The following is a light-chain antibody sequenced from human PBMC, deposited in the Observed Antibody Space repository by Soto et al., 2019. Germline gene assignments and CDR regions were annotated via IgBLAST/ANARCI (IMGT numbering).Light chain of an antibody. Sequence: EIVLTQSPATLSLSPGERATLSCRASQSVDSYLTWYQQRPGQAPRLRIYDVSKRATGIPVRFSGSGSGTDFTLTISSLEPEDVAIYYCQQRRNWPLTFGGGTKVEIK. J-gene: IGKJ4*01. CDR2: DVS. V-gene: IGKV3-11*01. CDR3: QQRRNWPLT. CDR1: QSVDSY.